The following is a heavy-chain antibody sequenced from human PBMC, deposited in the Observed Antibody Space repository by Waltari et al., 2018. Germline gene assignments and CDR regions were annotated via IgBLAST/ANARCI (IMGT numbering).Heavy chain of an antibody. J-gene: IGHJ6*02. CDR2: IYSGGST. Sequence: EVQLVESGGGLIQPGGSLRLSCAASGFTVSSNYMSWVRQAPGKGMEWVSVIYSGGSTYYADSVKGRFTISRDNSKNTLYLQMNSLRAEDTAVYYCASFRPPRIYYYGMDVWGQGTTVTVSS. V-gene: IGHV3-53*01. CDR1: GFTVSSNY. CDR3: ASFRPPRIYYYGMDV.